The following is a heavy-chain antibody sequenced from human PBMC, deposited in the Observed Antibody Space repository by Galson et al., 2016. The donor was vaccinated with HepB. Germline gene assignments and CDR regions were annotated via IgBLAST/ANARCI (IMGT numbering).Heavy chain of an antibody. Sequence: SVKVSCKASGYTFTGNNMHWVRQAPGQGLEWMGWINAKSGGTYYAQKFQGRVTMTRDTSVSTAYMELTRLRGDDTAVYYYARADRTIVAGFDYWGQGTLVTVSS. CDR1: GYTFTGNN. D-gene: IGHD5-18*01. CDR2: INAKSGGT. CDR3: ARADRTIVAGFDY. J-gene: IGHJ4*02. V-gene: IGHV1-2*02.